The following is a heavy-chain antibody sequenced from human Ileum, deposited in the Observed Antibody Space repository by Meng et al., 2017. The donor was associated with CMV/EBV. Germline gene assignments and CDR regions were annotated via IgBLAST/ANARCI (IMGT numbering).Heavy chain of an antibody. Sequence: LRLSCPVSGGSLSRYYWSWIRQPPGKGLEWIGHIFYSGSTNYDTPLKSRVTISVDSSNNQFSLKLSSVTAADTAVYYCARAGKTYATGWYDHWGQGKKVTVSS. V-gene: IGHV4-59*01. J-gene: IGHJ5*02. CDR2: IFYSGST. D-gene: IGHD2-2*01. CDR3: ARAGKTYATGWYDH. CDR1: GGSLSRYY.